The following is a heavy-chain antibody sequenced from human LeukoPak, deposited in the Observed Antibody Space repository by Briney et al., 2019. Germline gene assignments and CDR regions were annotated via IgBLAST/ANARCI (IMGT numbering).Heavy chain of an antibody. Sequence: GGSLRLSCAASGFTFSSYAMNWVRQAPGKGLEWVSSITRSSSYIYYADSVKGRFTISRDSAKNSLFLQVNSLRAEDTAPYYCATSGSGGNYPLDYWGQGTLVTVSS. CDR3: ATSGSGGNYPLDY. CDR1: GFTFSSYA. J-gene: IGHJ4*02. CDR2: ITRSSSYI. V-gene: IGHV3-21*01. D-gene: IGHD1-26*01.